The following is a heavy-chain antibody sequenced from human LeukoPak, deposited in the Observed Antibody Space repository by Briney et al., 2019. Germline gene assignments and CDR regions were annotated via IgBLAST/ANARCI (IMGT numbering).Heavy chain of an antibody. D-gene: IGHD3-22*01. J-gene: IGHJ3*02. CDR3: ARTNGDSSGYCTPFDAFDI. Sequence: SETLSLTCAVYGASFSGYYWSWIRQPPGKGLEWIGEINHSGSTNYNPSLKSRVTISVDTSKNQFSLKLSSVTAADTAVYYCARTNGDSSGYCTPFDAFDIWGQGTMVTVSS. CDR1: GASFSGYY. CDR2: INHSGST. V-gene: IGHV4-34*01.